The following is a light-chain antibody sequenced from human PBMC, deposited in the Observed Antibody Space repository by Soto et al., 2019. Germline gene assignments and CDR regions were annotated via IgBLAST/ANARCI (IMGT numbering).Light chain of an antibody. V-gene: IGKV3-15*01. CDR1: QSVSSK. CDR3: QQYNNGLT. Sequence: EIVMTQSPATLSVSQGERATLSCRASQSVSSKLAWYQQKPGQAPRLLIYGASTRATGIPARFSGSGSGTEFTLTISSLQSEDFAVYYCQQYNNGLTFGGGTKVEIK. J-gene: IGKJ4*01. CDR2: GAS.